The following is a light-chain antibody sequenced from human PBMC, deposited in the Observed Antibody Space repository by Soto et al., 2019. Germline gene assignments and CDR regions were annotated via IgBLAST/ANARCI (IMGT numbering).Light chain of an antibody. Sequence: EIVLTQSPGTLSLSPGERATLSCRASQSVSSSYLAWYQQKPGQAPRLLIYGASTRATGIPVRFSGSGSGTEFTLTISSLQSEDFAVYYCQQYSNWPPITFGQGTRLEIK. CDR3: QQYSNWPPIT. J-gene: IGKJ5*01. CDR2: GAS. V-gene: IGKV3-15*01. CDR1: QSVSSSY.